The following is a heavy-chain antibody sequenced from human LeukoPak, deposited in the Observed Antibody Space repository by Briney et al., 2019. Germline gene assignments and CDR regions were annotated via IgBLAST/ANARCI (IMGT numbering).Heavy chain of an antibody. CDR2: IYYSGST. V-gene: IGHV4-39*01. Sequence: SETLSLTCTVSGGSISSYYWSWIRQPPGKGLEWIGSIYYSGSTYYNPSLKSRVTISVDTSKNQFSLKLSSVTAADTAVYYCARQGCSSTSCDDYWGQGTLVTVSS. J-gene: IGHJ4*02. CDR1: GGSISSYY. D-gene: IGHD2-2*01. CDR3: ARQGCSSTSCDDY.